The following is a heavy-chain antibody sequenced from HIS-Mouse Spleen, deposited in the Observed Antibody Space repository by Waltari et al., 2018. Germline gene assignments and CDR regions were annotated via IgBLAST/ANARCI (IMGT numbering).Heavy chain of an antibody. Sequence: QLQLQESGPGLVKPSATLSLTCTVPGCSISSSSYYWGWLRQPPGKGLEWIGSIYYSGSTYYNPSLKSRVTISVDTSKNQFSLKLSSVTAADTAVYYCAREIPYSSSWYDWYFDLWGRGTLVTVSS. J-gene: IGHJ2*01. CDR3: AREIPYSSSWYDWYFDL. D-gene: IGHD6-13*01. CDR1: GCSISSSSYY. V-gene: IGHV4-39*07. CDR2: IYYSGST.